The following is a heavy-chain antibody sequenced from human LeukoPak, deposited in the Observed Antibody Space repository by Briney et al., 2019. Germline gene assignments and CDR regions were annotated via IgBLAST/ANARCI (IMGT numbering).Heavy chain of an antibody. J-gene: IGHJ3*02. CDR3: AREYSYVSDAFDI. D-gene: IGHD3-10*02. Sequence: GGSLRLSCEASGFSFSSCEMNWVRQAPGKGLEWLSYISRSASTIYYADSVKGRFTISRDNAKNSTYLQMNSLRAEDTAVYYCAREYSYVSDAFDIWGQGTMVTVSS. V-gene: IGHV3-48*03. CDR2: ISRSASTI. CDR1: GFSFSSCE.